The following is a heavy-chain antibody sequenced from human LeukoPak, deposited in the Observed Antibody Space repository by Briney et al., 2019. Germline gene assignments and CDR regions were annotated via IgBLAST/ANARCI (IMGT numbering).Heavy chain of an antibody. D-gene: IGHD3-22*01. J-gene: IGHJ4*02. CDR1: GESSFSNYY. CDR2: INHSGYT. Sequence: SETLSPTCAVYGESSFSNYYWSWIRRTPGGALEWIGEINHSGYTNYNPSLKSRVTLSIDTSKNQFSLRLNSVTAADTAVYYCSRQVVGNDYWGQGTLVTVSS. V-gene: IGHV4-34*01. CDR3: SRQVVGNDY.